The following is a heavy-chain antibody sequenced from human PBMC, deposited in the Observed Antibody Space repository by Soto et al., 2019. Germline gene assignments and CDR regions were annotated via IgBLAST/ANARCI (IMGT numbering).Heavy chain of an antibody. CDR1: CGSISSYY. J-gene: IGHJ5*02. Sequence: SETLSLTCTVSCGSISSYYWSWIRQPAGKGLEWIGRIYTSGSTNYNPSLKSRVTMSVDTSKNQFSLKLSSVTAADTAVYYCARDPFPYYDILTGSPPNWFDPWGQGTLVTVSS. CDR3: ARDPFPYYDILTGSPPNWFDP. CDR2: IYTSGST. V-gene: IGHV4-4*07. D-gene: IGHD3-9*01.